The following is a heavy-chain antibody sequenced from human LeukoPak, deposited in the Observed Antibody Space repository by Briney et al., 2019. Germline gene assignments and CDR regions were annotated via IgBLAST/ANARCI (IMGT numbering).Heavy chain of an antibody. CDR2: IYYSGST. Sequence: PSETLSLTCTVSGGSISSYYWSWIRQPPGKGLEWIGYIYYSGSTNYNPSLKSRVTISLDTSKNQFSLKLSSVTAADTAVYYCARVALIAAAGNTFDIWGQGTMVTVSS. CDR3: ARVALIAAAGNTFDI. CDR1: GGSISSYY. J-gene: IGHJ3*02. D-gene: IGHD6-13*01. V-gene: IGHV4-59*12.